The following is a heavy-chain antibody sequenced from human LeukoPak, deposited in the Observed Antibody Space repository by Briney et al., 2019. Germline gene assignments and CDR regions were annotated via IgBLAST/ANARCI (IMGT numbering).Heavy chain of an antibody. Sequence: GGSLRLSCAASGFTFSSYWMSWVRQAPGKGLEWVSAISGSGGSTYHVDSVKGRSTISRDNSKNTLFLQMNSLRAEDTAVYYCAQAGGYCSSTSCFRGYWGQGTLVTVSS. J-gene: IGHJ4*02. CDR2: ISGSGGST. CDR1: GFTFSSYW. D-gene: IGHD2-2*01. V-gene: IGHV3-23*01. CDR3: AQAGGYCSSTSCFRGY.